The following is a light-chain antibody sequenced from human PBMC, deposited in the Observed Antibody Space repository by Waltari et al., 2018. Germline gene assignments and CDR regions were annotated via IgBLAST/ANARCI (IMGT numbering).Light chain of an antibody. CDR3: SSYISSSTLEL. Sequence: QSALTQPASVSGSPGQSITISCPGTSRAVGTFNYVSWYQQHPGKAPKLMIFDVSIRPSGVSNRFSGSKSGKTASLTISGLQAEDEADYYCSSYISSSTLELFGGGTSLTVL. CDR2: DVS. CDR1: SRAVGTFNY. V-gene: IGLV2-14*03. J-gene: IGLJ2*01.